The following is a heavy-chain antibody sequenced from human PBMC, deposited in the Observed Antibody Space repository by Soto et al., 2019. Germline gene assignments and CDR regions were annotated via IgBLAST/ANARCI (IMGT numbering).Heavy chain of an antibody. V-gene: IGHV4-39*01. D-gene: IGHD6-13*01. CDR3: ARARGYRSSWYGYYYYGMDV. CDR2: IYYSGST. CDR1: GGSISSSSYY. J-gene: IGHJ6*02. Sequence: SETLSLTCTVSGGSISSSSYYWGWIRQPPGKGLEWIGSIYYSGSTYYNPSLNNRVTISVDTSKNQFSLKLSAVTAADTDVYYCARARGYRSSWYGYYYYGMDVWGQGTTVTVSS.